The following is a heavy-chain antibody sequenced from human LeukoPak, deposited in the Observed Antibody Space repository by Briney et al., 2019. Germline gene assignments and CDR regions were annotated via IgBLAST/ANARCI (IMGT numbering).Heavy chain of an antibody. CDR1: GFTFDDYA. J-gene: IGHJ3*02. CDR2: ISWNSGSI. CDR3: AKGYESYYYGSGRHDACDI. D-gene: IGHD3-10*01. Sequence: GGSLRLSCAASGFTFDDYAMHWVRQAPGKGLEWVSGISWNSGSIGYADSVKGRFTISRDNAKNSLYLQMNSLRAEDTALYYCAKGYESYYYGSGRHDACDIWGQGTMVTVSS. V-gene: IGHV3-9*01.